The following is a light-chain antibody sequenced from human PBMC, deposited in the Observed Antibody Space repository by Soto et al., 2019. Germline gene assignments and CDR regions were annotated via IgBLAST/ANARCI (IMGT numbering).Light chain of an antibody. CDR1: QVICDN. V-gene: IGKV3-15*01. J-gene: IGKJ4*01. CDR2: DTS. CDR3: QPYDSWPLT. Sequence: EVVMGQSPATLSVSPGEGATLSCRATQVICDNLVRYQHKLGQPPRLLIYDTSTRATGVPTRVSGSRSGAEFALVIMSLRSEEFAVYYWQPYDSWPLTFGGGTKLDIK.